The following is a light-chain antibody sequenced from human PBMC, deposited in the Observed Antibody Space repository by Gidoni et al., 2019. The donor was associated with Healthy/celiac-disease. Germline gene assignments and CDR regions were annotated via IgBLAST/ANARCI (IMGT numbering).Light chain of an antibody. CDR2: EDS. CDR3: QSADSSGTEV. Sequence: SYELTQPPPVSVSPGPTARITCSGDALPKQYAYWYQQKPGQAPVLVIYEDSERPSGVPERFSGSSSGTTVTLTISGAQAEDEADYYCQSADSSGTEVFGGGTKLTVL. CDR1: ALPKQY. J-gene: IGLJ2*01. V-gene: IGLV3-25*03.